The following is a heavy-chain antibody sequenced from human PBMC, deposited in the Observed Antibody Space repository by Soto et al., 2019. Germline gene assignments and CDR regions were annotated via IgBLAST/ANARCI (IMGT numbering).Heavy chain of an antibody. Sequence: QVQLQESGPGLVKPSGTLSLTCAVSSGSIISSKWWSWVRQPPGKGLEWIGEIQHSGSTNYNPSLKSRVTISVDKSKNQFSPKLSSVTAAGPAVDYWAGLVVRPPGDGGSGVDYWGQGILVTVSS. CDR3: AGLVVRPPGDGGSGVDY. CDR2: IQHSGST. D-gene: IGHD2-21*02. J-gene: IGHJ4*02. V-gene: IGHV4-4*02. CDR1: SGSIISSKW.